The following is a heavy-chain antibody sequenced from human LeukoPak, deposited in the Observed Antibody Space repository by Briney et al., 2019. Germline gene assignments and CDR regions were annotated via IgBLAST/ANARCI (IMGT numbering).Heavy chain of an antibody. D-gene: IGHD6-6*01. Sequence: ASVKVSCKASGYTFTGYYMHWVRQAPGQGLEWMGWINPNSGGTNYAQKFQGRVTMTRDTSISTAYMELSRLRSDDTAVYYCARGYYIGEQLGSSSRADAEHDYYYYYMDVWGKGTTVTVSS. V-gene: IGHV1-2*02. CDR2: INPNSGGT. J-gene: IGHJ6*03. CDR1: GYTFTGYY. CDR3: ARGYYIGEQLGSSSRADAEHDYYYYYMDV.